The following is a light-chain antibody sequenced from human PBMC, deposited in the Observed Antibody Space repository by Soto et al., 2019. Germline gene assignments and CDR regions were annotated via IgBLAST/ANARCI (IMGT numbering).Light chain of an antibody. J-gene: IGLJ1*01. CDR3: ISYTSGTSPYV. CDR2: EVS. V-gene: IGLV2-14*01. Sequence: QSALTQPASVSGSPGQSITISCTGSSSDVGGYNYVSWYQQHPGKAPKLMIYEVSNRPSGISNRFSGSKSGNTASLTLSGLQAEDEADYYCISYTSGTSPYVFGTGTKVTVL. CDR1: SSDVGGYNY.